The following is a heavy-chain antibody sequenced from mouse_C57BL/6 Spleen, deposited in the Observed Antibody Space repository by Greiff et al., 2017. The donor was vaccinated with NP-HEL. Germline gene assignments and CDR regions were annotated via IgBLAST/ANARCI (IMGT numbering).Heavy chain of an antibody. J-gene: IGHJ4*01. CDR2: IYPRSGNT. V-gene: IGHV1-81*01. Sequence: QVHVKQSGAELARPGASVKLSCKASGYTFTSYGISWVKQRTGQGLEWIGEIYPRSGNTYYNEKFKGKATLTADKSSSTAYMELRSLTSEDSAVYFCANSNYDYYAMDYWGQGTSVTVSS. CDR1: GYTFTSYG. D-gene: IGHD2-5*01. CDR3: ANSNYDYYAMDY.